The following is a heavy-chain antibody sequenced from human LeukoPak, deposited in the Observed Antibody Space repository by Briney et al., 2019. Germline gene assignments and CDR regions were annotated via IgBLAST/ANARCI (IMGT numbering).Heavy chain of an antibody. CDR1: GFTFNSDW. Sequence: PGGSLRLSCAASGFTFNSDWMTWVRQAPGKGLEWVSNIRQDGSEKYYADSVKGRFTISRDNANSSLYLQMNSLRAEDTAVYYRARHGYSYGYLDYWGQGTLVTVSS. CDR3: ARHGYSYGYLDY. CDR2: IRQDGSEK. D-gene: IGHD5-18*01. J-gene: IGHJ4*02. V-gene: IGHV3-7*01.